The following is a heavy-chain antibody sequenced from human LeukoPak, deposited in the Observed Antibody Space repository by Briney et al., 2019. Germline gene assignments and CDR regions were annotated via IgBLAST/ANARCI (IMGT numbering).Heavy chain of an antibody. Sequence: GGSLRLSCAASGFTFSSYAMNWVRQAPGKGLEWVSAISGSGGSTYYADSVKGRFTISRDNSKNTLYLQMNSLRAEDTAVYYCAKSSRAYDILTGYYNWGQGTLVTVSS. CDR2: ISGSGGST. V-gene: IGHV3-23*01. CDR3: AKSSRAYDILTGYYN. D-gene: IGHD3-9*01. J-gene: IGHJ4*02. CDR1: GFTFSSYA.